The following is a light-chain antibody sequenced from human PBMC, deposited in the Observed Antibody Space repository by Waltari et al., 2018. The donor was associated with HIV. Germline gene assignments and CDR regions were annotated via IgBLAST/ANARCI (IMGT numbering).Light chain of an antibody. CDR1: QSISDNY. V-gene: IGKV3-20*01. J-gene: IGKJ2*01. CDR3: QQSYDLPYT. Sequence: EIVLPQSPGTLSLSPGERATLYCRARQSISDNYLVWYQQKPGQAPRLLIYGASNRATGIPDRFSGSGSGTDFTLTISRLDPDDFAQYFCQQSYDLPYTFGQGTRV. CDR2: GAS.